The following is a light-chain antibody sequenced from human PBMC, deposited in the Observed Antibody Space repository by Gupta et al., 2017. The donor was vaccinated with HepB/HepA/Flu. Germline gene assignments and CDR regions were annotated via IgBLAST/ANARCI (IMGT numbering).Light chain of an antibody. CDR1: QSVSSSY. Sequence: ELVLTQSPGTLSLSQGERATLSCRASQSVSSSYLAWYQQKPGQAPRLLIYGASSRATGIPDRFSGSGSGTDFTLTISRLEPEDFAVYYCQQYGSSRTFGQGTKVEIK. V-gene: IGKV3-20*01. J-gene: IGKJ1*01. CDR3: QQYGSSRT. CDR2: GAS.